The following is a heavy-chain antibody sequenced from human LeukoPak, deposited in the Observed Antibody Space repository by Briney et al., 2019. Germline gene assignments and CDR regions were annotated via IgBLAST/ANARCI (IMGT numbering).Heavy chain of an antibody. Sequence: GGSPRLSCAASGFTFSSYAMSWVRQAPGRGLEWVSAISGSGGSTYYADSVKGRFTISRDNSKNTLYLQMNSLRAEDTAVYYCAKRPFNYYDSSGYYYFDYWGQGTLVTVSS. J-gene: IGHJ4*02. CDR2: ISGSGGST. CDR3: AKRPFNYYDSSGYYYFDY. V-gene: IGHV3-23*01. CDR1: GFTFSSYA. D-gene: IGHD3-22*01.